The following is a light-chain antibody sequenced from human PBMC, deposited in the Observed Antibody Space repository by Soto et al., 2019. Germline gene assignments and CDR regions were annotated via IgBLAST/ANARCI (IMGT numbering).Light chain of an antibody. V-gene: IGKV1-39*01. J-gene: IGKJ1*01. CDR3: QQSFTTPRT. CDR2: AAA. CDR1: QSISSY. Sequence: DIQLTQSPSSLSASVGDRLTITCRASQSISSYLNWYRQTPGKAPKVLIFAAANLQSGVPSRFSGSGSGTDFTLTITCLQPEDFATYYCQQSFTTPRTFGQGTRVEIK.